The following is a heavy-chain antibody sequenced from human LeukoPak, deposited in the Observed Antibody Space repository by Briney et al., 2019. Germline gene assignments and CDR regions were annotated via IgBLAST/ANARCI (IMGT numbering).Heavy chain of an antibody. Sequence: ASVKVSCKASGGTFSSYAISWVRQAPGQGLEWMGGIIPIFGTANYAQKFQGRVSITRDTSASTAYMELSYLRSEDTALYFCARSIVYSSDSDGGYYFDYWGQGTLVTVSS. D-gene: IGHD6-19*01. J-gene: IGHJ4*02. CDR2: IIPIFGTA. CDR3: ARSIVYSSDSDGGYYFDY. V-gene: IGHV1-69*05. CDR1: GGTFSSYA.